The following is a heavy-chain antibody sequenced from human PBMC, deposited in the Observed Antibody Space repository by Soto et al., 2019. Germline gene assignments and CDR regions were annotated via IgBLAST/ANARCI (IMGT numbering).Heavy chain of an antibody. D-gene: IGHD2-8*01. CDR3: ARDTNGLHY. V-gene: IGHV3-74*01. J-gene: IGHJ4*02. Sequence: GGSLRLSCAASGLIFGDYKMHWVLQAPGKGLVWVSRISTDGSITDYADSVKGRFTVSRDNAKNTLYLQMNSLRVDDTAVYYCARDTNGLHYWGQGTLVTVSS. CDR2: ISTDGSIT. CDR1: GLIFGDYK.